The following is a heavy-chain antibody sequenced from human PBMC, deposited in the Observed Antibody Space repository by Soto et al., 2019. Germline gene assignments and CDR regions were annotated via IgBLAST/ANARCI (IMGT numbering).Heavy chain of an antibody. Sequence: ASVKVSCKASGYTFTSYGISWVRQAPGQGLEWMGWISAYNGNTNYAQKLQGRVTMTTDTSTSTAYMELRSLRSDDTAVYYCARDQSGSRGYYDILTGYYTPFDYWGRGTLVTVSS. J-gene: IGHJ4*02. D-gene: IGHD3-9*01. V-gene: IGHV1-18*01. CDR2: ISAYNGNT. CDR3: ARDQSGSRGYYDILTGYYTPFDY. CDR1: GYTFTSYG.